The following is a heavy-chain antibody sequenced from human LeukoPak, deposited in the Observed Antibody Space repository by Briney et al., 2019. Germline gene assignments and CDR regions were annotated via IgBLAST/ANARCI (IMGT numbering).Heavy chain of an antibody. J-gene: IGHJ4*02. D-gene: IGHD5-12*01. CDR1: GYTFTSYE. CDR3: ARGGPGSGHDRGDS. CDR2: MNPNRGNT. Sequence: ASVTVSCKASGYTFTSYEINWMRQATGQGLEWMGWMNPNRGNTGYAQKFQGRVTMTSNASKGTAYMELSSLGSDDTAVYYCARGGPGSGHDRGDSWGQGTLVTVSS. V-gene: IGHV1-8*01.